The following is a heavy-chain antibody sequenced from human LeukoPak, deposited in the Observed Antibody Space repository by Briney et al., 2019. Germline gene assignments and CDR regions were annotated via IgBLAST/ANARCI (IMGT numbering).Heavy chain of an antibody. J-gene: IGHJ4*02. CDR2: IRYDGSNK. V-gene: IGHV3-30*02. CDR3: ARVGDTAMVSDY. Sequence: GGSLRLSCAASGFTFSSYGMHWVRQAPGKGLEWVAFIRYDGSNKQYADSVKGRFTISRDNSKNTLYMHMDSLRVEDTAVYYCARVGDTAMVSDYWGQGTLVTVSS. D-gene: IGHD5-18*01. CDR1: GFTFSSYG.